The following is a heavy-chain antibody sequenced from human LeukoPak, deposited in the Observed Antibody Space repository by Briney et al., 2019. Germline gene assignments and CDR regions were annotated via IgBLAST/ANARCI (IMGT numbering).Heavy chain of an antibody. J-gene: IGHJ4*02. CDR1: GGSLSGYY. Sequence: SETLSLTCAVYGGSLSGYYWSWIRQPPGKGLEWIGEINHSGSTNNNPSLKSRMTISVDTSKNQFSLKLSSVTAADTAVYYCAGATAGFSTQLDYWGQGTLVNVSS. CDR2: INHSGST. CDR3: AGATAGFSTQLDY. V-gene: IGHV4-34*01. D-gene: IGHD3-3*01.